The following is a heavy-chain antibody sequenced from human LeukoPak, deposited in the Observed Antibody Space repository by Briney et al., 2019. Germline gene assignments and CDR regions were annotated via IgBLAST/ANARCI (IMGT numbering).Heavy chain of an antibody. CDR1: GFTFSTYT. CDR2: ISTSGTYV. Sequence: GGSLRLSCAASGFTFSTYTMNWVRHAPGKGLEWVSSISTSGTYVWYAGSVKGRFTISRDNAKNSVYLQMNSLRAEDTAVYYCARDSSGYYYAQNYFHYWGQGTLVTVSS. V-gene: IGHV3-21*01. CDR3: ARDSSGYYYAQNYFHY. J-gene: IGHJ4*02. D-gene: IGHD3-22*01.